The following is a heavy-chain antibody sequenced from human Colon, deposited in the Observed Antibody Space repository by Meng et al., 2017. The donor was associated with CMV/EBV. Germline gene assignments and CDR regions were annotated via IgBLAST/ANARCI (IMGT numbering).Heavy chain of an antibody. Sequence: SETLSLTCTVSGGSISRYYWSWIRQPPGKGLEWIGYIYYSGSTNYNPSLKSRVTISVDTSKNQFSLKLSSVTAADTAVYYCARGLYYYDSSGYYYANDAFDIWGQGTMVTVSS. V-gene: IGHV4-59*01. J-gene: IGHJ3*02. D-gene: IGHD3-22*01. CDR3: ARGLYYYDSSGYYYANDAFDI. CDR2: IYYSGST. CDR1: GGSISRYY.